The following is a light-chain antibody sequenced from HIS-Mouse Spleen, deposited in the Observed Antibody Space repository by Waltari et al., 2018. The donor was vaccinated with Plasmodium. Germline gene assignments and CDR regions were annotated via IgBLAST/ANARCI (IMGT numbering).Light chain of an antibody. CDR1: QGIRND. CDR3: LQDYNDPYT. CDR2: AAS. J-gene: IGKJ2*01. Sequence: AIQMTQSPSSLSASVGDRVTITRRASQGIRNDLGWYQHKPGKAPKRLISAASSLQSGVPSRFSGSGSGTDFTLTISSLQPEDFATYYCLQDYNDPYTFGQGTKLEIK. V-gene: IGKV1-6*01.